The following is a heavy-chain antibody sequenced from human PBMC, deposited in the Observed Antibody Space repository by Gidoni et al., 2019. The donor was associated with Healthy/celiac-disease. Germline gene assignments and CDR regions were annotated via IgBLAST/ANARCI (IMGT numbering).Heavy chain of an antibody. CDR1: GFTFSRHE. D-gene: IGHD6-6*01. CDR2: ITSSGSTI. V-gene: IGHV3-48*03. Sequence: EVQLVESGGGLVQPGGSLLLSCAASGFTFSRHEMNWVRQAPGKGLEWVSYITSSGSTIYNADSVKGRFTITRDNAKNTLYLQMNSLRAEDTAVYYCARDLPYREQLVHYYYYGMDVWGQGTTVTVSS. CDR3: ARDLPYREQLVHYYYYGMDV. J-gene: IGHJ6*02.